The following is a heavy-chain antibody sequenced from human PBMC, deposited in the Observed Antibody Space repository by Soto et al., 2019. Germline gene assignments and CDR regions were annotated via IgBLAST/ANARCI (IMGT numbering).Heavy chain of an antibody. Sequence: QITLKASGPTLVKPTQTLTLTCTFSGFSITTSGVGVGWIRQPPGKALEWLALIYWDDDKRYSPSLKSRITISKHTSKNQVLLTMTNMHPADTATYFCAHRTTTGTWWFDPGGEGTLVTVSS. CDR3: AHRTTTGTWWFDP. CDR1: GFSITTSGVG. J-gene: IGHJ5*02. V-gene: IGHV2-5*02. CDR2: IYWDDDK. D-gene: IGHD4-17*01.